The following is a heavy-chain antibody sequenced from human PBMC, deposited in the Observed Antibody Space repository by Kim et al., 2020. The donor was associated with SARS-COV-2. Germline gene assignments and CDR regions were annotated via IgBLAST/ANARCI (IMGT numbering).Heavy chain of an antibody. J-gene: IGHJ4*02. CDR1: GFTFSNYA. V-gene: IGHV3-23*01. CDR2: ISSSTGT. CDR3: ARGLPGRYQLIYNFDY. Sequence: GGSLRLSCAASGFTFSNYAMNWVRQAPGKGLEWVSGISSSTGTYYADSVTGLFTISRDNSKNTLYLQMNSLRAEDTAVYYCARGLPGRYQLIYNFDYWGQGTLVTASS. D-gene: IGHD2-2*02.